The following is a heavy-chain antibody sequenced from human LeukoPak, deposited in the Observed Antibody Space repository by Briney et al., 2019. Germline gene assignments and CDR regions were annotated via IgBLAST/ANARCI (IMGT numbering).Heavy chain of an antibody. CDR2: ISAYNGNT. V-gene: IGHV1-18*04. Sequence: ASVKVSCKASGYTFTSYGISWVRQAPGQGLEWMGWISAYNGNTNYAQKLQGRATMTTDTSTSTAYMELRSLRSDDTAVYYCARDRRGPMVRGVISGMDVWGKGTTVTVSS. J-gene: IGHJ6*04. CDR1: GYTFTSYG. D-gene: IGHD3-10*01. CDR3: ARDRRGPMVRGVISGMDV.